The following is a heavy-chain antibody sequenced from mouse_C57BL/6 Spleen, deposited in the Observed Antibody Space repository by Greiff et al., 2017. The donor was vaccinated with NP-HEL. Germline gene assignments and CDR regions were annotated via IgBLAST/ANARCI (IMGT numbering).Heavy chain of an antibody. V-gene: IGHV1-42*01. CDR1: GYSFTGYY. D-gene: IGHD1-1*01. J-gene: IGHJ1*03. CDR3: ATDGSSYRYFDV. Sequence: EVQGVESGPELVKPGASVKISCKASGYSFTGYYMNWVKQSPEKSLEWIGEINPSTGGTTYNQKFKAKATLTVDKSSSTAYMQLKSLTSEDSAVYYCATDGSSYRYFDVWGTGTTVTVSS. CDR2: INPSTGGT.